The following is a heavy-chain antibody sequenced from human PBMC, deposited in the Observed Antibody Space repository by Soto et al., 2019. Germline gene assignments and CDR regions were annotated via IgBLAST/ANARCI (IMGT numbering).Heavy chain of an antibody. D-gene: IGHD4-4*01. J-gene: IGHJ6*02. CDR2: INSGGTGT. V-gene: IGHV3-74*01. Sequence: GGSLRLSCAASGFTFSRYWMHWVRQAPGKGLVWVSRINSGGTGTNYADSVKGRFTISRDNAKNTVYLQMNSLRAEDTAVYYCARDTSYTMDIWGQGTTVTVSS. CDR3: ARDTSYTMDI. CDR1: GFTFSRYW.